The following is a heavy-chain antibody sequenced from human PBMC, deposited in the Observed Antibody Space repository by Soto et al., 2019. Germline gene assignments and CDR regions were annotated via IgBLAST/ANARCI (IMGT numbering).Heavy chain of an antibody. V-gene: IGHV3-21*01. CDR1: GFTFSHFS. J-gene: IGHJ5*02. CDR2: ITGPGSYI. CDR3: ARGKSNFDP. Sequence: PVGSLRLSCAASGFTFSHFSMNWVRQAPGKGLEWVSSITGPGSYIYYADSVKGRFTISRDNARNSLYLEMNSLRAEDTAVYFCARGKSNFDPWGQGTLVTVSS.